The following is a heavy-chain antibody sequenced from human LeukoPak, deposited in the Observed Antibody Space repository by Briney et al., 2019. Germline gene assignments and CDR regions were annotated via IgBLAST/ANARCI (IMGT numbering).Heavy chain of an antibody. J-gene: IGHJ5*02. CDR2: IYYSGRT. D-gene: IGHD5-18*01. Sequence: SETLSLTCTVSGGSISSYYWSWIRQPPGKGLEWIGYIYYSGRTNYNPSLKSRVTISVDTSKNQFSLKLSSVTAADTAVYYCARTRGYSYGPWGQGTLVTVSS. CDR1: GGSISSYY. V-gene: IGHV4-59*08. CDR3: ARTRGYSYGP.